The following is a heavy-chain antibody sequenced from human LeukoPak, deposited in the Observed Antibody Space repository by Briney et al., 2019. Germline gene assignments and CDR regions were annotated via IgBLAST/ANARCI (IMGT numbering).Heavy chain of an antibody. CDR3: ARLRVLPPYNMDV. J-gene: IGHJ6*02. V-gene: IGHV5-10-1*01. D-gene: IGHD1-1*01. Sequence: GESLKISCKGSGDSFTSYWINWVRQMPGKGLEWMGRIDPSDSHTNYIPSFQGHVTSSADKSISTAYLQWSSLKASDTAMYYCARLRVLPPYNMDVWGQGTTVTVSS. CDR1: GDSFTSYW. CDR2: IDPSDSHT.